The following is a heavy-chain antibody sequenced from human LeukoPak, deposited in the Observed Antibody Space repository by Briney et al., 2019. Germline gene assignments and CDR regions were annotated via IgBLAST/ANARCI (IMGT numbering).Heavy chain of an antibody. J-gene: IGHJ3*01. V-gene: IGHV3-7*02. CDR2: IKQDGSEK. D-gene: IGHD2-21*02. CDR3: AGSYCGGDCLGAFDV. Sequence: GGSLRLSCAASGFTFSSYWMSWVRQAPGKGLEWVANIKQDGSEKYYVDSVKGRFTISRDNAKNSLYLQMNSLRDEDTAVYYCAGSYCGGDCLGAFDVWGQGTMVTVSS. CDR1: GFTFSSYW.